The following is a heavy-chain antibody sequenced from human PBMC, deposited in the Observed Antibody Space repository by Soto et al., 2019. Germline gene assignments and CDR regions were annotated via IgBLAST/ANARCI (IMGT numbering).Heavy chain of an antibody. J-gene: IGHJ6*02. CDR3: ARDTTAAGPYYYCYRMDV. CDR1: GDSVSSNSAA. CDR2: TYYRSKWYN. V-gene: IGHV6-1*01. Sequence: PSQTLSLTCVISGDSVSSNSAAWNWIRQSPSRGLEWLGRTYYRSKWYNDYAVSVKSRITINPDTSKNQFSLQLNSVTPEDTAVYYCARDTTAAGPYYYCYRMDVWGQGTTVTVSS. D-gene: IGHD4-17*01.